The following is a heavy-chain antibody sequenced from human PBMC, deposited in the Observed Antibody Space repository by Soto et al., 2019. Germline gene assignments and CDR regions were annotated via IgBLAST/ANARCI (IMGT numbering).Heavy chain of an antibody. CDR2: ISYDGSNK. D-gene: IGHD6-6*01. CDR3: AREAAARLYYCYGMDV. V-gene: IGHV3-30-3*01. CDR1: GFTFSSYA. J-gene: IGHJ6*02. Sequence: QVQLVESGGGVVQPGRSLRLSCAASGFTFSSYAMHWVRQAPGKGLEWVAVISYDGSNKYYADSVKGRFTISGDNSKNRRYLQMNSRRAEDTAVYYCAREAAARLYYCYGMDVWGQGTTVTVSS.